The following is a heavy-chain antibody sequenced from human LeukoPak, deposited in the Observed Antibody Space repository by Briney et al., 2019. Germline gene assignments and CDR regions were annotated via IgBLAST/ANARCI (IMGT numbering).Heavy chain of an antibody. D-gene: IGHD3-22*01. J-gene: IGHJ4*02. CDR3: SAGGPPPEGSGYYYDY. V-gene: IGHV1-18*01. CDR1: GYTFTSYG. Sequence: ASVKVSCTASGYTFTSYGISWVRQAPGQGLEWMGWISAYNGNTNYAQKLQGRVTMTTDTSTSTAYMELRSLRSDDTAVYYCSAGGPPPEGSGYYYDYWGQGTLVTVSS. CDR2: ISAYNGNT.